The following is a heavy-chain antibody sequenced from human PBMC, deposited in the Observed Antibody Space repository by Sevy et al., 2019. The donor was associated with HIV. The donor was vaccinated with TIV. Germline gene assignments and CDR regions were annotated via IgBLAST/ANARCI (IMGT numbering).Heavy chain of an antibody. D-gene: IGHD4-17*01. CDR2: ISNSGTTI. CDR3: ARDLPPSATTVAHFDC. CDR1: GFTFSSYE. Sequence: GGSLRLSCAASGFTFSSYEMNWVRQAPGKGLEGGSYISNSGTTISYSDSVKGRFTISRDNARNSLYLQMNSLRAEDTAVYYCARDLPPSATTVAHFDCWGQGTLVTVSS. J-gene: IGHJ4*02. V-gene: IGHV3-48*03.